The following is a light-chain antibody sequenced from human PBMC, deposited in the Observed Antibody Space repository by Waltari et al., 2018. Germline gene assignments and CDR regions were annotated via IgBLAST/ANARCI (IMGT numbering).Light chain of an antibody. CDR1: SGDVGAYNY. Sequence: QSALTQPASVSGSPGQSITISCTGASGDVGAYNYVSWYQQHPGQAPQLMIYDVSVRPSGGSNRFSGSKSGNTASLTISGLQAEDEADYYCCSYTSSSTWVFGGGTKLTVL. CDR2: DVS. J-gene: IGLJ3*02. CDR3: CSYTSSSTWV. V-gene: IGLV2-14*03.